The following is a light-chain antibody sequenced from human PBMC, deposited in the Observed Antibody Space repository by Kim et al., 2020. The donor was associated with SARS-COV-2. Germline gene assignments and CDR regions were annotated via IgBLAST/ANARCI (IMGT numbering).Light chain of an antibody. Sequence: ASVGTRVTITCRASQSIKSWLAWYQQKPGKAPNLLIYKASSLESGVPSRFSGSGSGTEFTLTISSLQSDDFATYYCQQYDIYPLTFGGGTKVDIK. J-gene: IGKJ4*01. CDR1: QSIKSW. CDR2: KAS. CDR3: QQYDIYPLT. V-gene: IGKV1-5*03.